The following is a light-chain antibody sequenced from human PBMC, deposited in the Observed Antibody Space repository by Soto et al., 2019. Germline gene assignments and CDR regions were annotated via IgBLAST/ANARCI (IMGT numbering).Light chain of an antibody. J-gene: IGKJ1*01. Sequence: DIQMTQSPSTLSASVGDRVTITCRASQSISPWLAWYQQKPGKAPTLLIFDASNLESGVPSRFSGSGSGTEFTLTISSLQPDDFATYYCLQYHTYRTVGQGTKVDIK. CDR2: DAS. CDR3: LQYHTYRT. V-gene: IGKV1-5*01. CDR1: QSISPW.